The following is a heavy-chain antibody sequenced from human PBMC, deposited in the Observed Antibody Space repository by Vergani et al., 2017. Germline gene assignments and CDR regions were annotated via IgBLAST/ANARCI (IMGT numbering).Heavy chain of an antibody. CDR1: GYTFTGYY. J-gene: IGHJ6*03. D-gene: IGHD2-21*01. V-gene: IGHV1-2*02. CDR2: INPNSGGT. CDR3: ARGQCGGGCYYYYMDV. Sequence: QVQLVQSGAEVKKPGASVKVSCKASGYTFTGYYMHWVRQAPGQGLEWMGWINPNSGGTNYAQKFQGRVTMTRDTSISTVYMELSRLRSEDTAVYYCARGQCGGGCYYYYMDVWGKGTTVTVSS.